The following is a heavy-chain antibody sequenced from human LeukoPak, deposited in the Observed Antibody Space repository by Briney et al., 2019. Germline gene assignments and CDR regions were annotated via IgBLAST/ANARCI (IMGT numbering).Heavy chain of an antibody. J-gene: IGHJ4*02. D-gene: IGHD3-9*01. Sequence: GGSLRLSCAASGFTFNDYAMHWVRQAPGKGLEWVSGISWNSGSIGYADSVKGRFTISRDNAKNSLYLQMNSLRAEDTALYYCAKDDYDILTGSGGFDYWGQGTLVTVSS. CDR1: GFTFNDYA. V-gene: IGHV3-9*01. CDR3: AKDDYDILTGSGGFDY. CDR2: ISWNSGSI.